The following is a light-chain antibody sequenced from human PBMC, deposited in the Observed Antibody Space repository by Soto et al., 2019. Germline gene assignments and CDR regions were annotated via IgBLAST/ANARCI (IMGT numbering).Light chain of an antibody. CDR3: QHYDSLPLT. CDR1: QDISNY. J-gene: IGKJ4*01. Sequence: DIQMTQSPSSLSASVGDRVTITCQASQDISNYLNWYQQKPGKAPKLVIYDASILQTGVPSRFSGSGSGTEFTFTISRLQPEDIATYYCQHYDSLPLTFGGGTMVEIK. V-gene: IGKV1-33*01. CDR2: DAS.